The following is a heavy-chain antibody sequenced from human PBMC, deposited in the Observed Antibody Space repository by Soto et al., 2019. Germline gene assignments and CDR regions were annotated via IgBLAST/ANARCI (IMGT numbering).Heavy chain of an antibody. CDR1: GGSFSNFG. CDR3: AREGSGYNF. J-gene: IGHJ4*02. CDR2: IAPVFGRP. D-gene: IGHD5-12*01. V-gene: IGHV1-69*13. Sequence: RASVKVSCKASGGSFSNFGISWVRQAPGQGLEWMGGIAPVFGRPNYAQRFRGRLTITADESTSTGYMELISLRSDDTAVYYCAREGSGYNFWGQGTQVTV.